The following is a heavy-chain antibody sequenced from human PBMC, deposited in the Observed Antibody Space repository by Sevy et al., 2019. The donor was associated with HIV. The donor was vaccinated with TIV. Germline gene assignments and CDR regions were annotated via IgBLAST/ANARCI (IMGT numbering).Heavy chain of an antibody. J-gene: IGHJ3*02. CDR3: TKDMVTFGGIIANSPGGFDM. V-gene: IGHV3-30*02. CDR1: GFRFSSYG. D-gene: IGHD3-16*02. Sequence: GGSLRLSCAASGFRFSSYGMNWVRQAPDKGLEWVAFLPYDGSKEDYANSVKGRFTISRDNSKNTLYLQISSLRAEDTAVYYCTKDMVTFGGIIANSPGGFDMWGQGTMVTVSS. CDR2: LPYDGSKE.